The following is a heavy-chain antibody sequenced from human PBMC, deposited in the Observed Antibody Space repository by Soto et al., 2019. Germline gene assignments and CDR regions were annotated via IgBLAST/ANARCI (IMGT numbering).Heavy chain of an antibody. Sequence: VQVVESGGGLVKPGGSLRLSCAASGFTFSSYGMHWVRQAPGKGLEWVAVISYDGSNKYYADSVKGRFTISRDNSKNTLYLQMNSLRAEDTAVYYCAKGLGYCSGGSCLNYFDYWGQGTLVTVSS. J-gene: IGHJ4*02. CDR3: AKGLGYCSGGSCLNYFDY. D-gene: IGHD2-15*01. V-gene: IGHV3-30*18. CDR1: GFTFSSYG. CDR2: ISYDGSNK.